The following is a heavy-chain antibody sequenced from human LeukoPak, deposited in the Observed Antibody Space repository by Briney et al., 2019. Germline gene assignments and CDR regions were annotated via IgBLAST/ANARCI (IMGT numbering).Heavy chain of an antibody. J-gene: IGHJ4*02. Sequence: GGSLRLSCAASGFTFSTFAMIWVRQPPGKGLEWGSSILPSGGEIHYADSVRGRCTISRDNSKSTLSLQINSLRAEDTAIYYCATYRHVLLPFESWGQGTLVTVSS. CDR1: GFTFSTFA. V-gene: IGHV3-23*01. CDR3: ATYRHVLLPFES. D-gene: IGHD2-8*02. CDR2: ILPSGGEI.